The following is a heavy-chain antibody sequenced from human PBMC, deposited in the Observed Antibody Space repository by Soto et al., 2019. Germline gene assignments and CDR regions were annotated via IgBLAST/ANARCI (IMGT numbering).Heavy chain of an antibody. J-gene: IGHJ4*02. CDR2: ISAYNGNT. Sequence: GASVKVSCKASGYTFTSYGISWVRQAPGQGLEWMGWISAYNGNTNYAQKLQGRVTMTTDTSTSTAYMELRSLRSDDTAVYYCTRAPSVTPSQGFDYWGQGTLVTVSS. CDR1: GYTFTSYG. V-gene: IGHV1-18*01. CDR3: TRAPSVTPSQGFDY. D-gene: IGHD4-17*01.